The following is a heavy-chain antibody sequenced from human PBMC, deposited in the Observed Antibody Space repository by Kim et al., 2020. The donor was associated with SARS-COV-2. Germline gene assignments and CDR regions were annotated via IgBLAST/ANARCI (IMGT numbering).Heavy chain of an antibody. CDR1: GGSFSGYY. D-gene: IGHD3-10*01. Sequence: SETLSLTCAVYGGSFSGYYWSWIRQPPGKGLEWIGEINHSGSTNYNPSLKSRVTISVDTSKNQLSLKLSSVTAADTAVYYCARGMVRGVRVVLVWGQGTLVTVSS. CDR2: INHSGST. CDR3: ARGMVRGVRVVLV. V-gene: IGHV4-34*01. J-gene: IGHJ4*02.